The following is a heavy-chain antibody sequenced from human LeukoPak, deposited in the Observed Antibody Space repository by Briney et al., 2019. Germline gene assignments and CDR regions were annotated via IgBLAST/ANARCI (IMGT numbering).Heavy chain of an antibody. D-gene: IGHD3-9*01. Sequence: PGGSLRLSCAASGFTFSSFWIYWVRQAPGEGLVWVSRISGDEITANYADSVKGRFTVSRDNAKSTLYLQMNSLSAEDTAVYYCARDFDWESGHWGQGTLVTVSS. CDR2: ISGDEITA. CDR3: ARDFDWESGH. V-gene: IGHV3-74*01. J-gene: IGHJ4*02. CDR1: GFTFSSFW.